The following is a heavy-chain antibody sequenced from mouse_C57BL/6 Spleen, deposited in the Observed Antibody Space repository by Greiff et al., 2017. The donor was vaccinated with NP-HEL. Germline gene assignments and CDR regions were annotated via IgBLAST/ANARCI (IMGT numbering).Heavy chain of an antibody. Sequence: QVQLKESGPGILQPSQTLSLTCSFSGFSLSTFGMGVGWIRQPSGKGLEWLAHIWWDDDKYYNPALKSRLTISKDTSKNQVFLKIANVDTADTATDYCARSLITTGRGFAYWGQGTLVTVSA. J-gene: IGHJ3*01. CDR2: IWWDDDK. D-gene: IGHD1-1*01. CDR1: GFSLSTFGMG. CDR3: ARSLITTGRGFAY. V-gene: IGHV8-8*01.